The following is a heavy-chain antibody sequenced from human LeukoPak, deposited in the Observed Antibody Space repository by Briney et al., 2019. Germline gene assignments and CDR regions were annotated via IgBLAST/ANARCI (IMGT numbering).Heavy chain of an antibody. CDR2: ISGLSTHI. CDR3: GRAFPPLRTSSAGDL. J-gene: IGHJ4*02. Sequence: GGSLRLSCSASGFTFSDYDMNWVRQSQGKGLEWVSSISGLSTHIYYGDSVKGRFSISRDNAKNSVYLQMNSLGVEDTAIYYCGRAFPPLRTSSAGDLWGQGILVTVSS. D-gene: IGHD3-16*01. CDR1: GFTFSDYD. V-gene: IGHV3-69-1*02.